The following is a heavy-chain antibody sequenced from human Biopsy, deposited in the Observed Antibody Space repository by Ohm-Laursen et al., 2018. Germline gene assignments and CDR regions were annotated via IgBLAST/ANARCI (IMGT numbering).Heavy chain of an antibody. D-gene: IGHD5-12*01. Sequence: ASVKVSCKASGYTFIDYYIHWVRQAPGQGLEWVGWVTPKTGKTGYTQKLQGRLTMTRDTSTSTAYMELSSLRSEDTAIYYCARGGYDYDYWGQGTLVTVSS. CDR1: GYTFIDYY. CDR2: VTPKTGKT. J-gene: IGHJ4*02. V-gene: IGHV1-8*02. CDR3: ARGGYDYDY.